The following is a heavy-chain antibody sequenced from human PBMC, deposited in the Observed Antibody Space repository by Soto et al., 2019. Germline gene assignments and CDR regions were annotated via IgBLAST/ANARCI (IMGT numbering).Heavy chain of an antibody. J-gene: IGHJ3*02. CDR1: GFTFSSYA. Sequence: GGSLRLSCAASGFTFSSYAMSWVRQAPGKGLEWVSVISGSGGSTYYADSVKGRFTISRDNSKNTLYLQMNSLRAEDTAVYYCASGYDVSDAFDIWGQGTMVTVSS. CDR3: ASGYDVSDAFDI. CDR2: ISGSGGST. V-gene: IGHV3-23*01. D-gene: IGHD5-12*01.